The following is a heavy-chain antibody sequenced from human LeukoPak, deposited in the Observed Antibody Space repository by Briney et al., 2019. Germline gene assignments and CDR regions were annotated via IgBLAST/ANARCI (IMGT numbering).Heavy chain of an antibody. CDR2: INPNSGGT. D-gene: IGHD1-26*01. Sequence: VASVKVSCKASGYTFTGYYMHWVRQAPGQGLEWMGWINPNSGGTNYAQKFQGRVTMTRDTSISTAYMELSRLRSDDTAVYYCARAGSSKVDAFDIWGQGTMVTVSS. CDR1: GYTFTGYY. J-gene: IGHJ3*02. CDR3: ARAGSSKVDAFDI. V-gene: IGHV1-2*02.